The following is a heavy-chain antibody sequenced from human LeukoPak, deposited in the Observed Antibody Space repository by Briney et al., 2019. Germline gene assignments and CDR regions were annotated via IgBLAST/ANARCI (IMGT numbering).Heavy chain of an antibody. J-gene: IGHJ6*03. CDR3: ARNTYYYGSGSSGYYMDV. Sequence: LRASVKVSCKASGYTFTGYYMHWVRQAPGQGLEWMGWINPNSGGTNYAQKFQGRVTMTRDTSISTAYMELSRLRSDDTAVYYCARNTYYYGSGSSGYYMDVWGKGTTVTISS. CDR1: GYTFTGYY. CDR2: INPNSGGT. D-gene: IGHD3-10*01. V-gene: IGHV1-2*02.